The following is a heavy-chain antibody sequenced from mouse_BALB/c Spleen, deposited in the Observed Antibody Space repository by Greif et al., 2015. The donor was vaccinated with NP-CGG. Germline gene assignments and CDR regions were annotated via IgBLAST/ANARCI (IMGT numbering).Heavy chain of an antibody. CDR1: GYTFTDYY. CDR2: IYPGSGNT. CDR3: ARRTGTEAMDY. Sequence: QVQLKQSGPELVKPGASVKISCKASGYTFTDYYINWVKQKPGQGLEWIGWIYPGSGNTKYNEKFKGKATLTVDTSSSTAYVQRSSLTSEDTAVYFCARRTGTEAMDYWGQGTSVTVSS. V-gene: IGHV1-84*02. D-gene: IGHD4-1*01. J-gene: IGHJ4*01.